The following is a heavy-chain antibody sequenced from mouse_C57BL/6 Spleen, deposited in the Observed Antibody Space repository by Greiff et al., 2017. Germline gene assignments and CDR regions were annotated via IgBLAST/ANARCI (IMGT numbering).Heavy chain of an antibody. J-gene: IGHJ2*01. Sequence: LVESGASVKISCKASGYAFSSYWMNWVKQRPGKGLEWIGQIYPGDGDTNYNGKFKGTATLTADKASSTAYMQLSSLTSEDSAVYFCARYYYSNYYFDYWGQGTTLTVSS. CDR3: ARYYYSNYYFDY. V-gene: IGHV1-80*01. D-gene: IGHD2-5*01. CDR1: GYAFSSYW. CDR2: IYPGDGDT.